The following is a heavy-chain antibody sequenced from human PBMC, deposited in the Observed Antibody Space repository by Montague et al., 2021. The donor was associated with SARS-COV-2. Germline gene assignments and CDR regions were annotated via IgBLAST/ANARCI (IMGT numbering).Heavy chain of an antibody. D-gene: IGHD5-18*01. CDR1: GGSISSSDYY. CDR3: ARSNGYTYDISYYGLDV. Sequence: SETLSLTCSVSGGSISSSDYYWGWIRQPPGEGLEWTGSIYYSGNTYYNPSLKSRVTISVDTSKNQFSLKLSSVTAADTAVYYCARSNGYTYDISYYGLDVWGQGTSVTVSS. V-gene: IGHV4-39*01. CDR2: IYYSGNT. J-gene: IGHJ6*02.